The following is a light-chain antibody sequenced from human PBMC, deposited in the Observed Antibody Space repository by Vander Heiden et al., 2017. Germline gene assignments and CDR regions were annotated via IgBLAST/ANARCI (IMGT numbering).Light chain of an antibody. V-gene: IGKV3-20*01. J-gene: IGKJ3*01. CDR1: QSVSSSY. Sequence: EIVLTQSPGTLSLSPGERATLSCRASQSVSSSYLAWYQQKPGQAPRLLIYAASNRATGIPHRFSGSGSGTDFTLTISRREPEDFAVYYCQQYGSSPRFTFGHGTKVEIK. CDR2: AAS. CDR3: QQYGSSPRFT.